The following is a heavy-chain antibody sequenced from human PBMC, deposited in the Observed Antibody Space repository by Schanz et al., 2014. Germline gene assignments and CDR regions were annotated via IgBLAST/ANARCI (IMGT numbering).Heavy chain of an antibody. CDR2: TNGDGTNA. J-gene: IGHJ4*02. D-gene: IGHD3-22*01. Sequence: EVQLVESGGGAVRPGGSLRLSCAASGFTLSSYWMHWVRQAPGKGLEWVSCTNGDGTNAKYADSVKGRFTISRDNAKKTLSLQMISLRAEDTAVYYCARVHHYDPSGWGYFDYWGQGALVTVSS. V-gene: IGHV3-74*01. CDR3: ARVHHYDPSGWGYFDY. CDR1: GFTLSSYW.